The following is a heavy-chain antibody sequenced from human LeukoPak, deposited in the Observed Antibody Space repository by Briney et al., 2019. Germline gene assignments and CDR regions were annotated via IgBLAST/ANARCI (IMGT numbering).Heavy chain of an antibody. CDR2: INPSGGST. CDR1: GYTFSNYY. Sequence: ASVKVSCKASGYTFSNYYMHWVRQAPGQGLEWMGKINPSGGSTSHAQKFQGRVTITRDTSASTAYMELSSLRSEDTAVYYCARDQGNYYDSSGCDYWGQGTLVTVSS. CDR3: ARDQGNYYDSSGCDY. J-gene: IGHJ4*02. V-gene: IGHV1-46*01. D-gene: IGHD3-22*01.